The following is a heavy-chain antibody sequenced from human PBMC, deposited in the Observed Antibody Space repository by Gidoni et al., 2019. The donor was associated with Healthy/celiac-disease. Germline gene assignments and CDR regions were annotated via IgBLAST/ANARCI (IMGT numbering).Heavy chain of an antibody. J-gene: IGHJ6*02. D-gene: IGHD3-16*01. CDR2: ISSSSSYI. CDR1: GFTFSSYS. CDR3: ARGGIHHYGMDV. V-gene: IGHV3-21*01. Sequence: EVQLVESGGGLVKPGGSLRLSCAASGFTFSSYSMNWVRQAPGKGLEWVSSISSSSSYIYYADSVKGRFTISRDNAKNSLYLQMNSLRAEDTAVYYCARGGIHHYGMDVWGQGTTVTVSS.